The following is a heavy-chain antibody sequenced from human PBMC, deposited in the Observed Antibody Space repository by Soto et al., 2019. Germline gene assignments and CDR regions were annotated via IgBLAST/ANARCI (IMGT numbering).Heavy chain of an antibody. V-gene: IGHV3-9*01. J-gene: IGHJ5*02. Sequence: EVQLVESGGGLVQPGRSLRLSCAASGFTFDDYAMHWVRQAPGKGLEWVSGISWNSGSIGYADSVKGRLTISRDNAKNSLYLQMNSLRAEDTALYYCAKDSGDFWSGYQPNWFDPWGQGTLVTVSS. D-gene: IGHD3-3*01. CDR2: ISWNSGSI. CDR1: GFTFDDYA. CDR3: AKDSGDFWSGYQPNWFDP.